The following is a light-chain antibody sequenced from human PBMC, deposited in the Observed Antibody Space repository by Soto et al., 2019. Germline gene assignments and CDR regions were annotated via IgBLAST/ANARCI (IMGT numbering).Light chain of an antibody. J-gene: IGKJ1*01. CDR1: QSVSSSY. Sequence: EIVLTQSPGTLSLSPGERATLSCRASQSVSSSYLAWYQQKPGQAPTLLIYGASSRATGIPDRFSGSGSGTDFTLTISRLEPEDFAVYYCQQNGSSRTFGQGTKVEIK. CDR3: QQNGSSRT. V-gene: IGKV3-20*01. CDR2: GAS.